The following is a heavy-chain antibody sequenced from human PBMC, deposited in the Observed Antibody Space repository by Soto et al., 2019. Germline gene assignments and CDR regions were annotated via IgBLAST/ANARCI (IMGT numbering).Heavy chain of an antibody. V-gene: IGHV3-23*01. J-gene: IGHJ4*02. D-gene: IGHD6-13*01. CDR1: GFTFSSYA. CDR3: AKGYSSSWYYFDY. Sequence: GGSLRLSCAASGFTFSSYAMSWVRQAPGKGLEWVSAISGSGGSTYYADSVKGRFTISRDNSKNTLYLQMNSLRAEDTAVFYCAKGYSSSWYYFDYWGQGTLVTVSS. CDR2: ISGSGGST.